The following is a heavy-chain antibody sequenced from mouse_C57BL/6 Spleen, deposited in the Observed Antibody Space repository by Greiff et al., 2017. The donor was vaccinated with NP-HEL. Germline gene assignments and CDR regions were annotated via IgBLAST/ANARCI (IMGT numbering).Heavy chain of an antibody. Sequence: VQLQQSGAELVKPGASVKISCKASGYAFSSYWMNWVKQRPGKGLEWIGQIYPGDGDTNYNGKFKGKATLTADKSSSTAYMQLSSLTSEDSAVYFCARSPYYYGSSPWGQGTTLTVSS. D-gene: IGHD1-1*01. J-gene: IGHJ2*01. V-gene: IGHV1-80*01. CDR3: ARSPYYYGSSP. CDR1: GYAFSSYW. CDR2: IYPGDGDT.